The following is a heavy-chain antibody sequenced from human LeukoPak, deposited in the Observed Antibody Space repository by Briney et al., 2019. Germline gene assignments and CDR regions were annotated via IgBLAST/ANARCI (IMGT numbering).Heavy chain of an antibody. CDR3: AREDAAVLNVDY. V-gene: IGHV1-46*01. D-gene: IGHD3-16*01. CDR2: INPSGGST. J-gene: IGHJ4*02. CDR1: GYTFTSYY. Sequence: ASVKVSRKASGYTFTSYYMHWVRQAPGQGLEWMGIINPSGGSTSYADRFQGRVTMTRDTSTSTVYMELSSLGSEDTAVYYCAREDAAVLNVDYWGQGTLVTVSS.